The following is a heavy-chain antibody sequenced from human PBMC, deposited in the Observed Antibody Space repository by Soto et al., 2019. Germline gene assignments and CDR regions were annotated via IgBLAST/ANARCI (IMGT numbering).Heavy chain of an antibody. J-gene: IGHJ6*03. V-gene: IGHV3-7*01. Sequence: GGSLRLSCAASGFTFSSYWMSWVRQAPGKGLEWVANIKQDGSEKYYVDSVKGRFTISRDNAKNSLYLQMNSLRAEDTAVYYCARVGYYGSGSGYYYMDVWGKGTTVTVSS. CDR3: ARVGYYGSGSGYYYMDV. CDR1: GFTFSSYW. CDR2: IKQDGSEK. D-gene: IGHD3-10*01.